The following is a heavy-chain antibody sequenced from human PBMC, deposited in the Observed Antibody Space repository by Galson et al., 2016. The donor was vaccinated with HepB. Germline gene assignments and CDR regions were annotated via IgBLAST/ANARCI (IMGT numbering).Heavy chain of an antibody. J-gene: IGHJ4*02. D-gene: IGHD6-19*01. V-gene: IGHV3-9*01. Sequence: SLRLSCAASGFIFDDYAMHWVRQAPGKGLEWVSGISWNSGNIDYAESVKGRFTISRDNSKNSVYLQMNSLRAEDTALYYRAKASSLAGTDYFKSWGQGTLVTVSS. CDR3: AKASSLAGTDYFKS. CDR1: GFIFDDYA. CDR2: ISWNSGNI.